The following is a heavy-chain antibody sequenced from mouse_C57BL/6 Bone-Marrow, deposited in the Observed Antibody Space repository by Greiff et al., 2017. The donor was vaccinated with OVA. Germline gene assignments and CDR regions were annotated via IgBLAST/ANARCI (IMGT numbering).Heavy chain of an antibody. J-gene: IGHJ4*01. D-gene: IGHD2-4*01. CDR1: GFSLTSYG. CDR2: IWSGGST. V-gene: IGHV2-2*01. CDR3: ARKYDYGGGYAMDY. Sequence: VKLMESGPGLVQPSQSLSITCTVSGFSLTSYGVHWVRQSPGKGLEWLGVIWSGGSTDYNAAFISRLSISKDNSKSQVFFKMNSLQADDTAIYYCARKYDYGGGYAMDYWGQGTSVTVSS.